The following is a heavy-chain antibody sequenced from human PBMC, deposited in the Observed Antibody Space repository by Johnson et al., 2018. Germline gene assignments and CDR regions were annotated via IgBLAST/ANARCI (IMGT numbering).Heavy chain of an antibody. CDR1: EFTFSSYW. J-gene: IGHJ3*02. Sequence: VQLQESGGGLVQFGGSLRLSCAASEFTFSSYWMHWVRQAPGKGLVWVSRINSDGSTTSYADSVKGRFSISRDNAKNTLYLQMNSLRAEDTAVYYCTRAPTPSAFDIWGQGTMVTVSS. CDR3: TRAPTPSAFDI. V-gene: IGHV3-74*01. CDR2: INSDGSTT.